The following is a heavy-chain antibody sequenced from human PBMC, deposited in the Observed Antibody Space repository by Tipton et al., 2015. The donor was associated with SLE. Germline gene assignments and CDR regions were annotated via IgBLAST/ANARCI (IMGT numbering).Heavy chain of an antibody. CDR3: ARLSPLWFGEYTEY. CDR1: GGSITTPPYY. CDR2: THYSGTT. V-gene: IGHV4-39*01. D-gene: IGHD3-10*01. Sequence: TLSLTCIVSGGSITTPPYYWGWIRQSPEKGLEGIGSTHYSGTTYSNPSHESRVTMSMDTSKNEFSLNLRSVTATDTAVYYCARLSPLWFGEYTEYWGQGTLVTVTS. J-gene: IGHJ4*02.